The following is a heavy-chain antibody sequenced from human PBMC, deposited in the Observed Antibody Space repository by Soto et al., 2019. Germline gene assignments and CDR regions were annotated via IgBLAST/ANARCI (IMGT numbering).Heavy chain of an antibody. CDR3: ARAPLMVVTAIQDFDY. J-gene: IGHJ4*02. CDR2: IYYSGST. CDR1: GGSVSSGSYY. D-gene: IGHD2-21*02. Sequence: SETLSLTCTVPGGSVSSGSYYWSWIRQPPGKGLEWIGYIYYSGSTNYTPSLKSRVTISVDTSKNQFSLKLSSVTAADTAVYYCARAPLMVVTAIQDFDYWGQGTLVTVSS. V-gene: IGHV4-61*01.